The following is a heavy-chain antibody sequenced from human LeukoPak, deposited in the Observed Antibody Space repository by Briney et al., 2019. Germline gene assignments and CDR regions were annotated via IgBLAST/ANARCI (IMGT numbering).Heavy chain of an antibody. CDR1: GGTFSSYA. V-gene: IGHV1-69*13. J-gene: IGHJ4*02. D-gene: IGHD3-10*01. Sequence: SVKVSCKASGGTFSSYAISWVRQAPGQGLEWMGGIIPIFGTANYAQKFQGRVTITADESTSTAYMELSSLRSEDTAVYYCARDTNYYGSGSYQSFDYWGQGTLATVSS. CDR3: ARDTNYYGSGSYQSFDY. CDR2: IIPIFGTA.